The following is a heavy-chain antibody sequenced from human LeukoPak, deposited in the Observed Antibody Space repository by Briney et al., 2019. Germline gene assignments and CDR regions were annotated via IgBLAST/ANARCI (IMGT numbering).Heavy chain of an antibody. CDR1: EFIFTNYG. V-gene: IGHV3-30*03. D-gene: IGHD2-15*01. J-gene: IGHJ4*02. CDR3: ARDRGGFTYGEYYFDY. Sequence: GGSLRLSCIASEFIFTNYGMHWVRQAPGKGLEWVALISYDGGNQYYADSVRGRFTISRDNSKNTLSLQMNSLKTEDTAVYYCARDRGGFTYGEYYFDYWGQGSLVTVSS. CDR2: ISYDGGNQ.